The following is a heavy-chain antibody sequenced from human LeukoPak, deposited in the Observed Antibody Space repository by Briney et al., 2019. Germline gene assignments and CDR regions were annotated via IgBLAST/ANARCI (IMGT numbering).Heavy chain of an antibody. J-gene: IGHJ4*02. CDR3: AKLGTTSVTTGY. Sequence: GGSLRLSCAASGFTFSSYAMHWVRQAPGKGLEWVAVISYDGSNKYYADSVKGRFTISRDNSKNTLYLQMNSLRGEDTAVYYCAKLGTTSVTTGYRGQGTLVTVSS. V-gene: IGHV3-30*18. CDR1: GFTFSSYA. D-gene: IGHD4-17*01. CDR2: ISYDGSNK.